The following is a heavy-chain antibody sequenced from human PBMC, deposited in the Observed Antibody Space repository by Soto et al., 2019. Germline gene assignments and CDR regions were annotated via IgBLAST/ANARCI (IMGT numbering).Heavy chain of an antibody. Sequence: SETLSLTCTVSGGFISNYYWNWIRQSPGKGLEWIGSIYNTGSTSYNPSLKSRVTMSVDTSKNQFSLELTSVTAADAAVYYCARTCFDSGTYYNSCFDPWGQGTLVTVSS. CDR3: ARTCFDSGTYYNSCFDP. D-gene: IGHD3-10*01. CDR2: IYNTGST. CDR1: GGFISNYY. J-gene: IGHJ5*02. V-gene: IGHV4-59*01.